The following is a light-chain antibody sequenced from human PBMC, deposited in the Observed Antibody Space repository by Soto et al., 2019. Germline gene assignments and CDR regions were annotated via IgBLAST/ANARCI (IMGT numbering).Light chain of an antibody. CDR3: QAWDSNTAV. J-gene: IGLJ2*01. CDR2: QDA. V-gene: IGLV3-1*01. Sequence: SYELTQTPSVSVSPGQTASITCSGDKLGDKNANWFQQKPGQSPVLVIYQDAKRPSGIPERFSSSNSGNTATLTISGTQAMDEADYYCQAWDSNTAVFGGGTQLTVL. CDR1: KLGDKN.